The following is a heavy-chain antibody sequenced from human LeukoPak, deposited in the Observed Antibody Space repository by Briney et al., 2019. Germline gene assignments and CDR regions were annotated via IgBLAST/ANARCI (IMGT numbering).Heavy chain of an antibody. Sequence: PGGSLRLSCAASGFTFSSYAMHWVRQAPGKGLEYVSAISSNGGSTYYANSVKGRFTISRGNSKNTLYLQMGSLRAEDMAVYYCARGGSYFDYWGQGTLVTVSS. V-gene: IGHV3-64*01. CDR2: ISSNGGST. J-gene: IGHJ4*02. D-gene: IGHD5-12*01. CDR3: ARGGSYFDY. CDR1: GFTFSSYA.